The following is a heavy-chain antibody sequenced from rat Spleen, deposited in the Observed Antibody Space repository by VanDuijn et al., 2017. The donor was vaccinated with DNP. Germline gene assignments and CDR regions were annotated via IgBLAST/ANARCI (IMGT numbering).Heavy chain of an antibody. Sequence: EVKLVESGGGLVQPGRSLKLPCAASGFSFNDYWMGWVRQAPGKGLEWIGEINKDSSTINYTPSLKDKFTISRDNAQNTLYLQMSKLGSEDTATYYCGRLGWHGWFAYWGQGTLVTVSS. CDR3: GRLGWHGWFAY. CDR1: GFSFNDYW. D-gene: IGHD1-11*01. V-gene: IGHV4-2*01. CDR2: INKDSSTI. J-gene: IGHJ3*01.